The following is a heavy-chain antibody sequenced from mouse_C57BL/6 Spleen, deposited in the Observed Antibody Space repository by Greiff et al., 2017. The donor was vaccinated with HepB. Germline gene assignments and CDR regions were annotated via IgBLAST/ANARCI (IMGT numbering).Heavy chain of an antibody. D-gene: IGHD2-4*01. CDR3: ARSGDDYGGYAMDY. J-gene: IGHJ4*01. CDR2: INPNNGGT. CDR1: GYTFTDYN. V-gene: IGHV1-18*01. Sequence: EVKLMESGPELVKPGASVKIPCKASGYTFTDYNMDWVKQSHGKSLEWIGDINPNNGGTIYNQKFKGKATLTVDKSSSTAYMELRSLTSEDTAVYYCARSGDDYGGYAMDYWGQGTSVTVSS.